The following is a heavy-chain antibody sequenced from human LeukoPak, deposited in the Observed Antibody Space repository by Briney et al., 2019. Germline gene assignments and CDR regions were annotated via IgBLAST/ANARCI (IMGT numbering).Heavy chain of an antibody. CDR3: AKELGAGGIEH. CDR1: GFTFSSSA. V-gene: IGHV3-23*01. J-gene: IGHJ4*02. Sequence: PGGSLRLSCATSGFTFSSSAMSWVRQAPGKGLEWVSAVSGAGGNSFYTDSVKGRFTISRDNSKNTVYLQMNSLRAEDTAVYFCAKELGAGGIEHWGRGTLVTVSS. CDR2: VSGAGGNS. D-gene: IGHD3-16*01.